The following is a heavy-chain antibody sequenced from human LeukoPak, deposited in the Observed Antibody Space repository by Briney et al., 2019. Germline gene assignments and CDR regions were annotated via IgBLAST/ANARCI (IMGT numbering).Heavy chain of an antibody. CDR1: GGSMSGYY. V-gene: IGHV4-59*01. CDR2: IYYSGST. CDR3: ARLTGYDWESSFDY. J-gene: IGHJ4*02. Sequence: SETLSLTCSVSGGSMSGYYWSWIRQPPGKGLELIGYIYYSGSTNYNPSLRSRVTMSVDTSKNQFSLKLSSVTAADTAVYFCARLTGYDWESSFDYWGQGTLVTVSS. D-gene: IGHD5-12*01.